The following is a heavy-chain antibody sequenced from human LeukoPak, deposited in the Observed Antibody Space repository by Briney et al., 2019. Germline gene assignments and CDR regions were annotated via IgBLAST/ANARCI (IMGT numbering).Heavy chain of an antibody. Sequence: PGGSLRLSCAASGFTFSSYEMNWVRQAPGKGLEWVSYISSSGSTIYYADSVKGRFTISRDNSKNSLYLQMNSLRTEDTALYYCAKDFGGLKFDYWGQGTLVTVSS. V-gene: IGHV3-48*03. CDR1: GFTFSSYE. CDR3: AKDFGGLKFDY. J-gene: IGHJ4*02. CDR2: ISSSGSTI. D-gene: IGHD4-23*01.